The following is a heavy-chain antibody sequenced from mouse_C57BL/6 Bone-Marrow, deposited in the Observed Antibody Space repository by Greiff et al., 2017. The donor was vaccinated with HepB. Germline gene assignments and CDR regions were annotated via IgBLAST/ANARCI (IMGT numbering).Heavy chain of an antibody. J-gene: IGHJ2*01. V-gene: IGHV1-87*01. CDR3: SEDSAVYYCACGSGSSFYLDY. D-gene: IGHD1-1*01. Sequence: QVQLQQSGPELARPWASVKISCQAFYTFSRRVHFAIRDTNYWMQWVKKRTGQGLAGIGASYPGNCANSYNQKFKGKATLTADKSSRTAYRQLSSLTSEDSAVYYCACGSGSSFYLDYWGQGTTLTVSS. CDR1: YTFSRRVH. CDR2: GQGLAGIG.